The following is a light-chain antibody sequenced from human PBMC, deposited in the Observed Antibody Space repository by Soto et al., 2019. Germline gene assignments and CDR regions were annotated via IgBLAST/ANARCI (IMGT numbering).Light chain of an antibody. CDR1: QSVSVSY. CDR3: QQRSRTWT. J-gene: IGKJ1*01. V-gene: IGKV3-11*01. CDR2: DAS. Sequence: EIVLTQSPDTLSLSPGERATLSCRASQSVSVSYLAWYQRRPGQAPRLLIYDASNRATGIPARFSGSGSGIDFTLTISSLEPEDFAVYYCQQRSRTWTFGQGTKVDIK.